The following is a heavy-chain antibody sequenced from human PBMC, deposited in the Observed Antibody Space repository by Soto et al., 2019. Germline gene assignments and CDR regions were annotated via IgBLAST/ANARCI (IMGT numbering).Heavy chain of an antibody. D-gene: IGHD2-15*01. CDR1: GYTFTSYA. V-gene: IGHV1-3*01. CDR3: ARGCSGVDAEWVDP. J-gene: IGHJ5*02. Sequence: QVQLVQSGAEVKKPGASVKVSCKASGYTFTSYAMHCVSQAPGQRLEWMRWINAGNGKTKYSQKFQGIVTLTRDTSASTAYMELSSLRSEDTAVYYCARGCSGVDAEWVDPWGQGTLVTVSA. CDR2: INAGNGKT.